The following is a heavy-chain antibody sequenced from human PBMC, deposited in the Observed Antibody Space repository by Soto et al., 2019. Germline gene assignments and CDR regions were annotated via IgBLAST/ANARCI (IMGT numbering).Heavy chain of an antibody. CDR1: GFTFSSYA. CDR2: ISYDGSNK. V-gene: IGHV3-30-3*01. D-gene: IGHD3-9*01. J-gene: IGHJ6*02. Sequence: GGSLRLSCAASGFTFSSYAMHWVRQAPGKGLEWVAVISYDGSNKYYADSVKGRFTISRDNSKNTLYLQMNSLRAEDTAVYYCARDGRNYDILTGPTRYYYGMDVWGRGTTVTVSS. CDR3: ARDGRNYDILTGPTRYYYGMDV.